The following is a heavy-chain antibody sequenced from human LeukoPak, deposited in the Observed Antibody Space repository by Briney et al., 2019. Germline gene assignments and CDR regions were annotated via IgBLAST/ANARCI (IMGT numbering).Heavy chain of an antibody. D-gene: IGHD3-3*01. CDR1: GYTFTSYG. V-gene: IGHV1-18*01. CDR3: ARVVLRFLEWLLFGWFDP. J-gene: IGHJ5*02. CDR2: ISAYNGNT. Sequence: ASVKVSCKASGYTFTSYGISWVRQAPGQGLEWMGWISAYNGNTNYAQKLQGRVTMTTDTSTSTAYMGLRSLRSDDTAVYYCARVVLRFLEWLLFGWFDPWGQGTLVTVSS.